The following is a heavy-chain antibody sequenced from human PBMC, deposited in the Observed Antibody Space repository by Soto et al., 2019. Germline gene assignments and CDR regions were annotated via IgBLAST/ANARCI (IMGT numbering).Heavy chain of an antibody. D-gene: IGHD6-19*01. CDR2: IKQDGSEK. CDR3: AREEGSGLPYYFDY. J-gene: IGHJ4*02. CDR1: GFTFSSYW. Sequence: PGGSLRLSCAASGFTFSSYWMSWVRQAPGKGLEWVANIKQDGSEKYYVDSVKGRFTISRDNAKNSLYLQMNSLRAEDTAVYYCAREEGSGLPYYFDYWGQGTPVTVSS. V-gene: IGHV3-7*03.